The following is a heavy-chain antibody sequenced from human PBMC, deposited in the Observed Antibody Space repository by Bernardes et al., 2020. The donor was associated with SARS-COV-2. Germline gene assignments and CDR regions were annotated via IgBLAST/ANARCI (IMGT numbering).Heavy chain of an antibody. CDR2: FYYTGTA. CDR1: GTSLTYSRYY. J-gene: IGHJ4*02. CDR3: ARHLTELQPTPTFHF. D-gene: IGHD1-1*01. V-gene: IGHV4-39*01. Sequence: SNTLSVTCTVSGTSLTYSRYYWVWIRQAPGETLEWIASFYYTGTADTNPSLRSRVTVSVDTARNQFSLKLTSVTAADTAMYYCARHLTELQPTPTFHFWGRGALVTVSS.